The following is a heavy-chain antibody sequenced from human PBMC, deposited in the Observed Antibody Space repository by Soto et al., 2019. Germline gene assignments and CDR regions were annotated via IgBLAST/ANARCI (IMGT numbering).Heavy chain of an antibody. V-gene: IGHV4-31*03. J-gene: IGHJ6*02. CDR2: IYYSGST. D-gene: IGHD1-1*01. Sequence: SETLCLTCTVYGGSISSGGYCWSWIRQHPGKGLEWIGYIYYSGSTYYNPSLKSRVTISVDTSKNQFSLKLSSVTAADTAVYYFARDSLPGEGTNGMDVWGQGTTVTVSS. CDR3: ARDSLPGEGTNGMDV. CDR1: GGSISSGGYC.